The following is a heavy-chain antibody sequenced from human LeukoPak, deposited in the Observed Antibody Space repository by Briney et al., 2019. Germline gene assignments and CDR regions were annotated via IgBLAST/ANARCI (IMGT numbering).Heavy chain of an antibody. V-gene: IGHV3-21*01. CDR1: GFTFSSYS. CDR2: ISSSSSYI. CDR3: ARVSLAYYYDREDDAFDI. Sequence: GGSLRLSCAASGFTFSSYSMNWVRQAPGKGLEWVSSISSSSSYIYYADSVKGRFTISRDNAKNPLYLQMNSLRAEDTAVYYCARVSLAYYYDREDDAFDIWGQGTMVTVSS. D-gene: IGHD3-22*01. J-gene: IGHJ3*02.